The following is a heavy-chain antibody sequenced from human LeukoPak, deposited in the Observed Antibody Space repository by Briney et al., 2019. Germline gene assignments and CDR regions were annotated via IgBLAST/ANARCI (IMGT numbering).Heavy chain of an antibody. CDR3: AKVLWFGELSNPMDV. D-gene: IGHD3-10*01. CDR1: GFTVNTYA. J-gene: IGHJ6*02. V-gene: IGHV3-23*01. CDR2: LSVGGGNT. Sequence: GGSLRLSCAASGFTVNTYAMTWVRQAPGKGLEWVSGLSVGGGNTFYADSVRGRFTISRDNSKNTLYLQMNSLRAEDTAVYYCAKVLWFGELSNPMDVWGQGTAVTVFS.